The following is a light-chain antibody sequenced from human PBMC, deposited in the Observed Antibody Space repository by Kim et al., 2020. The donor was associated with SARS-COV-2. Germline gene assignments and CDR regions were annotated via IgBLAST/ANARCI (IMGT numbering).Light chain of an antibody. CDR1: RRHFGGYNS. CDR2: GVT. Sequence: GTSGTICCTETRRHFGGYNSVSWYQHHPGKPPKLMIYGVTDRPSGVPDRFSGSKSGNTASLTISGLQVEDEADYYCCSYAASSSLVFGGGTKVTVL. CDR3: CSYAASSSLV. V-gene: IGLV2-11*01. J-gene: IGLJ3*02.